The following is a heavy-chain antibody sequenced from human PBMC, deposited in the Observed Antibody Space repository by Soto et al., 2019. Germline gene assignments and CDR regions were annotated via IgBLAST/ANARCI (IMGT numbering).Heavy chain of an antibody. D-gene: IGHD2-15*01. V-gene: IGHV4-30-2*01. J-gene: IGHJ3*02. CDR2: IYHSGST. Sequence: PSETLSLTCAVSGGSISSGGYSWSWIRQPPGKGLEWIGYIYHSGSTYYNPSLKSRVTISVDRSKNQFSLTLSSVTAADTAVYYCARLEGGGAFDIWGQGTMVTVSS. CDR3: ARLEGGGAFDI. CDR1: GGSISSGGYS.